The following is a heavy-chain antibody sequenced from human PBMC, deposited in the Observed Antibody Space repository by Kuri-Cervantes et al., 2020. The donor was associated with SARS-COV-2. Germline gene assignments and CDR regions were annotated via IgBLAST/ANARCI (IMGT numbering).Heavy chain of an antibody. CDR1: GYSISSGYY. Sequence: SETLSLTCTVSGYSISSGYYWGWIRQPPGKGLEWIGSIYHSGSTYYNPSLKSRVTISVDTSKNQFSLKLSSVTAADTAVYYCARRGGDGIEDIVVVPAANGGFDYWGQGTLVTVSS. V-gene: IGHV4-38-2*02. CDR2: IYHSGST. CDR3: ARRGGDGIEDIVVVPAANGGFDY. J-gene: IGHJ4*02. D-gene: IGHD2-2*01.